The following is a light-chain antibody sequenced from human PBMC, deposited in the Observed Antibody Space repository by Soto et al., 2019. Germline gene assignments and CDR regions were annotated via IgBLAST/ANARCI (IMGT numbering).Light chain of an antibody. CDR1: SSDVGGYNY. Sequence: QSALTQPASVSGSPGQSITISCTGTSSDVGGYNYVSWYQQHPGKAPKLMSFDVSNRPSGVSNRFSGSKSGNTASLTISGLQAEDEADSYCSSYTSSSTLDVFGTGTKLTVL. V-gene: IGLV2-14*01. CDR2: DVS. CDR3: SSYTSSSTLDV. J-gene: IGLJ1*01.